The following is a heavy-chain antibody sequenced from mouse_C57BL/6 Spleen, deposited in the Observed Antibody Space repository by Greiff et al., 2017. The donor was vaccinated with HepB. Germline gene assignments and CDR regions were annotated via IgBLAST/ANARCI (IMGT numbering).Heavy chain of an antibody. CDR3: AREYYYGSSYGYFDV. CDR1: GYTFTSYD. D-gene: IGHD1-1*01. J-gene: IGHJ1*03. V-gene: IGHV1-85*01. CDR2: IYPRDGST. Sequence: VQLVESGPELVKPGASVKLSCKASGYTFTSYDINWVKQRPGQGLEWIGWIYPRDGSTKYNEKFKGKATLTVDTSSSTAYMELHSLTSEDSAVYFCAREYYYGSSYGYFDVWGTGTTVTVSS.